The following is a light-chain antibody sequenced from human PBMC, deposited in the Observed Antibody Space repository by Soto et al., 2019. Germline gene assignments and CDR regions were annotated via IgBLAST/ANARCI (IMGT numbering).Light chain of an antibody. Sequence: DIQMTQSPSTLSASVGDRVTISCRASQTISNWLAWYQQKPGKAPKLLTYDASSLESGVPSRFSGSGSGTEFTLTISSLQPEDFATYYCQKYNSFRTFGQGTKVEIK. CDR2: DAS. J-gene: IGKJ1*01. CDR3: QKYNSFRT. CDR1: QTISNW. V-gene: IGKV1-5*01.